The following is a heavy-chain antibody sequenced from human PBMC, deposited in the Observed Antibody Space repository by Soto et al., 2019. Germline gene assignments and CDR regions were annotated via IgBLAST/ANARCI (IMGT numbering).Heavy chain of an antibody. CDR2: ISAYNGNT. Sequence: ASVKVSCKASGYTFTSYGISWVRQAPGQGLEWKGWISAYNGNTNYAQKLQGRVTMTTDTSTSTAYMELRSLRSDDTAVYYCARFRLYYYDSSGYFTDAFDIWGQGTMVTVSS. D-gene: IGHD3-22*01. J-gene: IGHJ3*02. CDR3: ARFRLYYYDSSGYFTDAFDI. V-gene: IGHV1-18*01. CDR1: GYTFTSYG.